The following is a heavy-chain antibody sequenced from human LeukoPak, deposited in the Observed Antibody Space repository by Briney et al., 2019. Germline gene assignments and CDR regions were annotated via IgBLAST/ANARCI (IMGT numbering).Heavy chain of an antibody. J-gene: IGHJ6*02. D-gene: IGHD6-19*01. Sequence: SETLSLTCTVSGGSTNSYFWSWIRQPPGKGLEWIGLIYYAATTNYIPSLKSRVTISVDRSKSQLSLQLRSVTAADTAVYYCARHQWLGSYAMDVWGQGTTVTVSS. CDR3: ARHQWLGSYAMDV. CDR2: IYYAATT. V-gene: IGHV4-59*08. CDR1: GGSTNSYF.